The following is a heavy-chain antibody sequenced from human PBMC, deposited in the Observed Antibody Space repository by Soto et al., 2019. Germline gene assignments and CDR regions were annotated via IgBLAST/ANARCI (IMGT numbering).Heavy chain of an antibody. Sequence: EVQLVESGGSLVQPGGSLRLSCAASGFTFSSYAMHWVRQAPGKGLEYVSAISSNGGSIYYGNSVKGRFTISRDNSKNTLYLQMGSLRAEDMAVYYCARLHNYLYALDVWGQGTTVTVSS. V-gene: IGHV3-64*01. J-gene: IGHJ6*02. CDR3: ARLHNYLYALDV. CDR1: GFTFSSYA. CDR2: ISSNGGSI. D-gene: IGHD4-4*01.